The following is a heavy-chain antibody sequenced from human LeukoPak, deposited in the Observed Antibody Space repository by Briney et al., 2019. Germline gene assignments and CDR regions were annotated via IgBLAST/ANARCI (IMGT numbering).Heavy chain of an antibody. CDR2: IYYSGST. J-gene: IGHJ5*02. CDR3: ARGDFDWSTHKFDP. Sequence: SETLSLTCTVSGGSVSSGGYYWSWIRQHPGKGLEWIGYIYYSGSTYYNPSLKSRVTISVDTSKNQFSLKLSSVTAADTAVYYCARGDFDWSTHKFDPWGQGTLVTVSS. V-gene: IGHV4-31*03. CDR1: GGSVSSGGYY. D-gene: IGHD3-9*01.